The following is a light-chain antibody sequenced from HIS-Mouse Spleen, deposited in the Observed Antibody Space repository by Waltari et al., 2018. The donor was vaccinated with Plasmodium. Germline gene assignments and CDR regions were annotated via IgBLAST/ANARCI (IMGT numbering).Light chain of an antibody. CDR2: EDS. CDR1: ALPKQY. J-gene: IGLJ3*02. CDR3: YSTDSSGNHRV. Sequence: SYELTQPPSVSVSPGQTARITCSGDALPKQYAYWYPPKSGQAPVLVIYEDSKRPSGIPGRFSGSSSGTMATLTISGAQVEDEADYYCYSTDSSGNHRVFGGGTKLTVL. V-gene: IGLV3-10*01.